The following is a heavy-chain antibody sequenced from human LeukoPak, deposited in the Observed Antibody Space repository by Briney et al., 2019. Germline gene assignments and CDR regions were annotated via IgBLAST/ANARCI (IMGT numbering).Heavy chain of an antibody. D-gene: IGHD3-22*01. J-gene: IGHJ5*02. CDR1: GDSISYFY. Sequence: SETLSLTCSVSGDSISYFYWSWIRQAAGKGLEWIGRISGSGSTDYNASLKSRVTMSVDTSKNQFSLKLSSVTAADTAVYYCARDLEVVVITTSLWRWFDPWGQGTLVTVSS. CDR2: ISGSGST. CDR3: ARDLEVVVITTSLWRWFDP. V-gene: IGHV4-4*07.